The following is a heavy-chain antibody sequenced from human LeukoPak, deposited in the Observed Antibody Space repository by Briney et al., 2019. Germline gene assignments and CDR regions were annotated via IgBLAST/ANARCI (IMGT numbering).Heavy chain of an antibody. J-gene: IGHJ4*02. CDR3: ARGWDNSGYYCDY. Sequence: PGGSLRLSCAASGFTINNSEVYWVRHAPGKGLGWVSYISSTDNTIYYAESLKGRFTISRDNAKNSLFLQMNRLRVEDTAVYFCARGWDNSGYYCDYWGQGTLVTVSS. CDR1: GFTINNSE. CDR2: ISSTDNTI. D-gene: IGHD6-19*01. V-gene: IGHV3-48*03.